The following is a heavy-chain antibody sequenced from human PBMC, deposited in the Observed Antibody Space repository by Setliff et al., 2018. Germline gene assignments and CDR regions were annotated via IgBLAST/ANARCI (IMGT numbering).Heavy chain of an antibody. CDR3: ARGINTVSWTPKY. CDR2: INHSGIT. CDR1: GGSFSGYY. D-gene: IGHD2-2*02. Sequence: SETLSLTCAVYGGSFSGYYWSWIRQPPGKGLEWIGEINHSGITNYNPSLKSRVTLSVDTSKNQFSLKLNSVTAADTAVYYCARGINTVSWTPKYWGQGTLVTVSS. J-gene: IGHJ4*02. V-gene: IGHV4-34*01.